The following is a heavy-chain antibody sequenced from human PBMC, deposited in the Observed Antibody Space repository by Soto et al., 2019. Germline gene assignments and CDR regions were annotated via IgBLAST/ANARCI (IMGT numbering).Heavy chain of an antibody. CDR2: IYYSGST. CDR1: GGSISSYY. D-gene: IGHD3-10*01. V-gene: IGHV4-59*01. Sequence: SETLSLTCTVSGGSISSYYWSWIRQPPGKGLEWIGYIYYSGSTNYNPSLKSRVTISVDTSKNQFSLKLSSVTAADTAVYYCARDDYGSGSRLDYWGQGTLVTVSS. J-gene: IGHJ4*02. CDR3: ARDDYGSGSRLDY.